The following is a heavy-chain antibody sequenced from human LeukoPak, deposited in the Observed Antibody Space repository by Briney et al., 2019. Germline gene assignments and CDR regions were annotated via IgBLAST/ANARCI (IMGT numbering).Heavy chain of an antibody. V-gene: IGHV4-39*07. D-gene: IGHD2-8*01. CDR1: GGSISSSSYY. CDR2: IYYSGST. CDR3: ARRKDIVLMVYAIDFNDYYYYYMDV. J-gene: IGHJ6*03. Sequence: SETLFLTCTVPGGSISSSSYYWGWIRQPPGKGLEWIGSIYYSGSTYYNPSLKSRVTISVDTSKNQFSLKLSSVTAADTAVYYCARRKDIVLMVYAIDFNDYYYYYMDVWGKGTTVTVSS.